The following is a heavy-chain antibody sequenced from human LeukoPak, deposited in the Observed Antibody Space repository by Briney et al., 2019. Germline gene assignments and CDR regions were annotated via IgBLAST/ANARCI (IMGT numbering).Heavy chain of an antibody. CDR2: IKQDGSEK. CDR3: ARDPDCSGGSCHYGMDV. Sequence: GGSLRLSCAASGFTFSSYWMSWVRQAPGKGLEWVANIKQDGSEKYYVDSVKGRFTISRDNAKNSLYLQMNSLRAEDTAVYYCARDPDCSGGSCHYGMDVWGQGTTVTVSS. D-gene: IGHD2-15*01. J-gene: IGHJ6*02. CDR1: GFTFSSYW. V-gene: IGHV3-7*01.